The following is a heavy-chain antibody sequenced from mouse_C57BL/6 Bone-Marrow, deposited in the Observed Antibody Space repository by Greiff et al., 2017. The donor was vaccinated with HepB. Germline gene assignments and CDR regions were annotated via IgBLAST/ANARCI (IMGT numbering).Heavy chain of an antibody. CDR1: GFTFSSYA. CDR2: ISDGGSYT. Sequence: VQVVESGGGLVKPGGSLKLSCAASGFTFSSYAMSWVRQTPEKRLEWVATISDGGSYTYYPDNVKGRFTISRDNAKNNLYLQMSHLKSEDTAMYYCARDVRSTMVTTSFAYWGQGTLVTVSA. J-gene: IGHJ3*01. CDR3: ARDVRSTMVTTSFAY. D-gene: IGHD2-2*01. V-gene: IGHV5-4*01.